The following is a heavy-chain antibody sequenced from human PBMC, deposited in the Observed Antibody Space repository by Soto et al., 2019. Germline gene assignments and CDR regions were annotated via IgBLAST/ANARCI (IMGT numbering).Heavy chain of an antibody. Sequence: QVQLVESGGGVVQPGRSLRLSCAASGFTFSSYAMHWVRQVPGKGLEWVAVISYDGSNKYYADSVKGRFTISRDNSKNTLYLQMNSLRAEDTAVYYCARGDPGDGYNLLDYWGQGTLVTVSS. J-gene: IGHJ4*02. CDR1: GFTFSSYA. D-gene: IGHD5-12*01. CDR2: ISYDGSNK. CDR3: ARGDPGDGYNLLDY. V-gene: IGHV3-30-3*01.